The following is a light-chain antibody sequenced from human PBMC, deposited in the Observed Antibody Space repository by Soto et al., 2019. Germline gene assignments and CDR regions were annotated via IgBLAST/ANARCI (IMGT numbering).Light chain of an antibody. CDR1: QGISNY. V-gene: IGKV1-27*01. CDR3: QNYNGAPWT. CDR2: AAS. Sequence: DIQMTQSPSSLSASVGDRVTITCRASQGISNYLVWYQQKPGKVPKLLIYAASTLQSGVPSRFSGSGSGTDFPLTISSLQPEDVATYFCQNYNGAPWTFGQGTKVEIK. J-gene: IGKJ1*01.